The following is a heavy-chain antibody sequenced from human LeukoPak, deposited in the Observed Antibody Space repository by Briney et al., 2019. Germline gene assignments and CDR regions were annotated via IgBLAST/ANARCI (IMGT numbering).Heavy chain of an antibody. V-gene: IGHV4-30-2*01. D-gene: IGHD3-22*01. J-gene: IGHJ3*01. CDR2: IYHSGST. Sequence: PSETLSLTCTVSGGSISSGGYYWSWIRQPPGKGRGWIGYIYHSGSTYYNPSLKSRVTISVDRSKNQFSLKLSSVTAADTAVYYCATPSSGYKIDALDVWGQGTVVAVSS. CDR1: GGSISSGGYY. CDR3: ATPSSGYKIDALDV.